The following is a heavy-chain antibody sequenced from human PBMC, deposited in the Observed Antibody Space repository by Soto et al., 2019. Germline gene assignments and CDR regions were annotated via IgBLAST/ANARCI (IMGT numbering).Heavy chain of an antibody. CDR2: VKEDGSEL. V-gene: IGHV3-7*01. CDR1: GFNVMSYW. D-gene: IGHD3-16*01. CDR3: ARDIGFDYVN. J-gene: IGHJ4*02. Sequence: GGSLRLSCAVSGFNVMSYWMSWVRQAPGKGLEWVASVKEDGSELYYLHSVRDRFSISRDSAGNALHLTMNYLSAEDTGVYFCARDIGFDYVNWGQGIPVTVSS.